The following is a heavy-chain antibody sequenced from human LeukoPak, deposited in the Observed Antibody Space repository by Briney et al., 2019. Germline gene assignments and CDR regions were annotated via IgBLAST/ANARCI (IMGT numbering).Heavy chain of an antibody. V-gene: IGHV1-69*06. Sequence: SVKVSCKASGGTFSSYAISWVRQAPGQGLEWMGGIIPVFGTANYAQKFQGRVIITADKSTSTANMELRSLRSEDTAVYYCARVRRGGYIQDAFDIWGQGTRVTVSS. CDR2: IIPVFGTA. J-gene: IGHJ3*02. CDR1: GGTFSSYA. D-gene: IGHD5-24*01. CDR3: ARVRRGGYIQDAFDI.